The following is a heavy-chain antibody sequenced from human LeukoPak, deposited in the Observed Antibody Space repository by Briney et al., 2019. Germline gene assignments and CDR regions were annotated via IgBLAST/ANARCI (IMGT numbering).Heavy chain of an antibody. Sequence: GGSLRLSCAASGFTFSSYAMSWVRQAPGKGLEWVSAISGSGGSTYYADSVKGRFTISRDNSKNTLYLQMNSLKTEDTAVYYCTRDVTEMVVASRFYYYYFMDVWGRGTTVTVSS. J-gene: IGHJ6*03. CDR1: GFTFSSYA. CDR3: TRDVTEMVVASRFYYYYFMDV. CDR2: ISGSGGST. D-gene: IGHD2-21*01. V-gene: IGHV3-23*01.